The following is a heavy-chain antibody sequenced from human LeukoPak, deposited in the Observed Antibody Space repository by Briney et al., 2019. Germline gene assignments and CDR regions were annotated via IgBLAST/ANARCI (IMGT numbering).Heavy chain of an antibody. CDR1: GGTFSSYA. J-gene: IGHJ4*02. D-gene: IGHD3-3*01. V-gene: IGHV1-69*05. CDR3: AATPDYDLWSGYFSA. Sequence: SVKVSCKASGGTFSSYAISWVRQAPGQGLEWMGRIIPIFGTANYAQKFQGRVTITTDESTSTAYMELSSLRSEDTAVYYCAATPDYDLWSGYFSAWGQGTLVTVSS. CDR2: IIPIFGTA.